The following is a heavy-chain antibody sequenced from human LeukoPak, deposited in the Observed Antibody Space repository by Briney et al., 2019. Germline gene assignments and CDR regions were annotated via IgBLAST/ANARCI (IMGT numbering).Heavy chain of an antibody. V-gene: IGHV3-30*02. CDR3: AKDARSYYDFWRPTTPPPAFDI. Sequence: VQPGGSLRLSCAASGFTFSSYGMHWVRQAPGKGLEWVAFIRYDGSNKYYADSVKGRFTISRDNPKNTLYLQMNSLRAEDTAVYYCAKDARSYYDFWRPTTPPPAFDIWGQGTMVTVSS. J-gene: IGHJ3*02. D-gene: IGHD3-3*01. CDR1: GFTFSSYG. CDR2: IRYDGSNK.